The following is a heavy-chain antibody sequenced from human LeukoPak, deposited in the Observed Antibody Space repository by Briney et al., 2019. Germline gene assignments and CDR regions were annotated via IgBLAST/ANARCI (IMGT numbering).Heavy chain of an antibody. D-gene: IGHD6-19*01. CDR2: IYHSGGT. CDR3: ARTGSGWYYFDY. J-gene: IGHJ4*02. CDR1: GGSISSSSYY. V-gene: IGHV4-39*01. Sequence: SETLSLTCTVSGGSISSSSYYWGWIRQPPGKGLEWIGSIYHSGGTYYNPSLKSRVTISVDTSKNQFSLKLSSVTAADTAVYYCARTGSGWYYFDYWGQGTLVTVSS.